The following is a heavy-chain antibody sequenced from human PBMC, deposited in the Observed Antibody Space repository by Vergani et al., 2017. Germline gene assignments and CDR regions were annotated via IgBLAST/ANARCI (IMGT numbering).Heavy chain of an antibody. CDR1: GFTFSSYS. D-gene: IGHD3-3*01. CDR2: ISSSSSTI. J-gene: IGHJ6*03. Sequence: EVQLVESGGGLVQPGGSLRLSCAASGFTFSSYSMNWVRQAPGKGLEWVSYISSSSSTIYYADSVKGRFTISRDNAKNSLYLPMNSLRAEDTAVYYCARDRMFEEFWSGYYNVYYYYYMDVWGKGTTVTVSS. V-gene: IGHV3-48*01. CDR3: ARDRMFEEFWSGYYNVYYYYYMDV.